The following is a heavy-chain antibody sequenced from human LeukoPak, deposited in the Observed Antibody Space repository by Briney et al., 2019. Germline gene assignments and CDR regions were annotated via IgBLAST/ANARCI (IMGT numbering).Heavy chain of an antibody. V-gene: IGHV3-9*03. J-gene: IGHJ4*02. CDR1: GFTFDDYA. CDR3: AKGYCSSTSCYFDY. Sequence: PGRSLRLSCAASGFTFDDYAMHWVRQAPGKGLEWVSGISWNSGSIGYADPVKGRFTISRDNAKNFLYLQMNSLRAEDMALYYCAKGYCSSTSCYFDYWGQGTLVTVSS. CDR2: ISWNSGSI. D-gene: IGHD2-2*01.